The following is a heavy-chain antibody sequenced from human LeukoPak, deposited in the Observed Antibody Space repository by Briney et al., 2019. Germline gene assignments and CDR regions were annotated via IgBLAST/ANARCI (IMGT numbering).Heavy chain of an antibody. V-gene: IGHV3-15*01. Sequence: PGGSLRLSGAASGFTFSNAWMSWVRQAPGKGLEWVGRIKSETDGGTTDYAAPVKGRFTISRDDSKNTLYLQMNSLKTEDTGVYYCTPQTTWIDYWGQGTLVTVSS. J-gene: IGHJ4*02. D-gene: IGHD1-14*01. CDR2: IKSETDGGTT. CDR1: GFTFSNAW. CDR3: TPQTTWIDY.